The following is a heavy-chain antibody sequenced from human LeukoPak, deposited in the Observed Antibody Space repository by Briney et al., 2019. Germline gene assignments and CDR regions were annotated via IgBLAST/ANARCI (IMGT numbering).Heavy chain of an antibody. CDR1: AYSITSGY. CDR3: AGRGQRYFRD. J-gene: IGHJ1*01. Sequence: PSETLSLTCSISAYSITSGYWSWIRQPPGKGLEWIGYIYGIENTDYNPSLKSRVTISLDTSKNQLSLNLTAVTAADTAVYYCAGRGQRYFRDWGQGTLVTVSS. V-gene: IGHV4-59*08. CDR2: IYGIENT.